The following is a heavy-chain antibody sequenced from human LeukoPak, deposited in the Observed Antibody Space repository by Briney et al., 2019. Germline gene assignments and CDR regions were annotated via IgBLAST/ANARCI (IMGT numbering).Heavy chain of an antibody. CDR2: INPNSGGT. Sequence: ASVKVSCKASGYTFTGYYMHWVRQAPGQGLEWMGWINPNSGGTNYAQKFQGRVTMTRDTSISTAYVELSRLRSDDTAVYYCARAVGGSSGYGDFDYWGQGTLVTVSS. D-gene: IGHD3-22*01. V-gene: IGHV1-2*02. J-gene: IGHJ4*02. CDR1: GYTFTGYY. CDR3: ARAVGGSSGYGDFDY.